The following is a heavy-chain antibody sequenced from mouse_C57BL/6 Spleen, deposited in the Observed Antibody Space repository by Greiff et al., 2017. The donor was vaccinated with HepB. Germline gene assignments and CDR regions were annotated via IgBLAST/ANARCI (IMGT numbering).Heavy chain of an antibody. CDR3: ARDAGTFYAMDY. CDR1: GFTFSSYA. Sequence: VQLKESGGGLVKPGGSLKLSCAASGFTFSSYAMSWVRQTPEKRLEWVATISDGGSYTYYPDNVKGRFTISRDNAKNNLYLQMSHLKSEDTAMYYCARDAGTFYAMDYWGQGTSVTVSS. CDR2: ISDGGSYT. J-gene: IGHJ4*01. D-gene: IGHD4-1*01. V-gene: IGHV5-4*01.